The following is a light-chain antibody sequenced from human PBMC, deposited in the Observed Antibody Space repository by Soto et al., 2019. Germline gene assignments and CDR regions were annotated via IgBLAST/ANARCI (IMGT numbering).Light chain of an antibody. J-gene: IGKJ2*01. Sequence: DIQLTQSPSFLSASVGDRVTITCRASLGISISLALYQQKPWKVPKLLIYAASPLQSGVPSRFSGSGSGTEFQLTISILHPEDFANYYCQDLDSYPYTFGQGTKLEIK. CDR3: QDLDSYPYT. V-gene: IGKV1-9*01. CDR1: LGISIS. CDR2: AAS.